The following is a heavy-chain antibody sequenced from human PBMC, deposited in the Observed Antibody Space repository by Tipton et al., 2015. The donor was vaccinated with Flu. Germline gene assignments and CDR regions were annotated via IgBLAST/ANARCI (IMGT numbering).Heavy chain of an antibody. Sequence: SLRLSCAASGFTFTSYWMHWVRQAPGKGLEWVANIKQDGSKKYYVDSVKGRFTISRDNAKNSLYLQMNSLRAEDTAVYYCARQIGGGDCYWGQGTLVTVSS. CDR1: GFTFTSYW. CDR3: ARQIGGGDCY. D-gene: IGHD2-21*01. J-gene: IGHJ4*02. V-gene: IGHV3-7*03. CDR2: IKQDGSKK.